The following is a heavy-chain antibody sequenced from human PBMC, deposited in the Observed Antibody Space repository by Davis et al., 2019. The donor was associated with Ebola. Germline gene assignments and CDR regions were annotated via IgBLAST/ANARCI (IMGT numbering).Heavy chain of an antibody. CDR3: ARMGKSYYDSLWDY. CDR2: IYPGDSDT. J-gene: IGHJ4*02. V-gene: IGHV5-51*01. CDR1: GYSFTTYW. Sequence: GESLKISCQGSGYSFTTYWIAWVRQTPAKGLEWMGIIYPGDSDTRYSPAFEGQVTISVDRSTNTAYLQWSSLKASDIAMYYCARMGKSYYDSLWDYWGQGTLVTVSS. D-gene: IGHD3-10*01.